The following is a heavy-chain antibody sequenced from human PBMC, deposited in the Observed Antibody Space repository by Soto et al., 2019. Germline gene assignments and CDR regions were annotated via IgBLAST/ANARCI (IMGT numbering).Heavy chain of an antibody. D-gene: IGHD2-15*01. V-gene: IGHV3-72*01. J-gene: IGHJ1*01. CDR1: GFTFSDHY. CDR3: ARGRGVEAPGDFQH. Sequence: EVQVVESGGGLVQPGGSLRLSGAASGFTFSDHYMDWVRQAPGKGLEWVGRTRNKENRYTTEYAASVKGRFTISREDSQNSVYLQMNSLETEDTAVYYCARGRGVEAPGDFQHWGQGTLVTVSS. CDR2: TRNKENRYTT.